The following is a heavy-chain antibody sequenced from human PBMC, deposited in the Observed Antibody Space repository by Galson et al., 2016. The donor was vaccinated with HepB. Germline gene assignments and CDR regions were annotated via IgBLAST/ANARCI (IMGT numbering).Heavy chain of an antibody. CDR1: GFSVSSNY. J-gene: IGHJ4*02. CDR3: ARAYSRSSRHLDY. Sequence: SLRLSCAASGFSVSSNYMSWVRQAPGKGLEWVSVIYTSGSIYHADSVKGRFFISRDNSKNTLHLQMDRLRAEDTAVYYCARAYSRSSRHLDYWGQGTLVTVSS. D-gene: IGHD6-6*01. V-gene: IGHV3-66*01. CDR2: IYTSGSI.